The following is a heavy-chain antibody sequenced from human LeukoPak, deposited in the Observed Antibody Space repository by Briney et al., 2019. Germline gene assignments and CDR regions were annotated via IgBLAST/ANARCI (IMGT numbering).Heavy chain of an antibody. CDR2: INPSGGST. CDR3: ARDGSLNHFDY. D-gene: IGHD2-2*03. J-gene: IGHJ4*02. Sequence: ASVKVSCKASGYTFTSYYMHWVRHALGQGLEWMGIINPSGGSTSYAQKFQGRVTMTRDTSTSTVYMELSSLRSEETAVYYCARDGSLNHFDYWGQGTLVTVSS. CDR1: GYTFTSYY. V-gene: IGHV1-46*01.